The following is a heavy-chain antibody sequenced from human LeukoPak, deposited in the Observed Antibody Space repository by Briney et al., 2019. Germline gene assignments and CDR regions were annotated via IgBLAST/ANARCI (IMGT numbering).Heavy chain of an antibody. D-gene: IGHD7-27*01. CDR1: GYTFTSYG. J-gene: IGHJ4*02. CDR3: ARDYRTGFDY. V-gene: IGHV1-18*01. CDR2: ISTYNGNT. Sequence: ASVMVSCKASGYTFTSYGISWVRQAPGQGLEWLGWISTYNGNTHYAQKLQGRVTMTTDTSTTTAYMELRSLRSDDTAVYYCARDYRTGFDYWGQGTLVTVSS.